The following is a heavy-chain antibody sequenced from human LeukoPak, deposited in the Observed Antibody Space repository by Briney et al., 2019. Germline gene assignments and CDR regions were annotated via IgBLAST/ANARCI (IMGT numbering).Heavy chain of an antibody. J-gene: IGHJ4*02. Sequence: GGSLRLSCAASGFTFTSYWMHWVRQAPGKGLVWVSRINSDGSTTTYADSVKGRFTISRDNAKNTLYLQMNSLRAEDSAVYYCTRGGVDYWGQGTLVTVSS. CDR3: TRGGVDY. CDR1: GFTFTSYW. V-gene: IGHV3-74*01. CDR2: INSDGSTT.